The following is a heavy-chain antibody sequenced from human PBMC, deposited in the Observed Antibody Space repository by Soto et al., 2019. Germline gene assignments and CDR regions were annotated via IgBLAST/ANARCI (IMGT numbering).Heavy chain of an antibody. D-gene: IGHD6-13*01. Sequence: EVQLLESGGDLVQPGGSLRLSCAASGFTFTNFAMSWVRQAPGKELEWVSTIGGGDGTTYYADSVKGRFTISRDNSNNALYLQMNSLRAGDTAEYFCAKGTLVKPPGTRAFDIWGQGTMGIVSS. CDR1: GFTFTNFA. CDR2: IGGGDGTT. V-gene: IGHV3-23*01. J-gene: IGHJ3*02. CDR3: AKGTLVKPPGTRAFDI.